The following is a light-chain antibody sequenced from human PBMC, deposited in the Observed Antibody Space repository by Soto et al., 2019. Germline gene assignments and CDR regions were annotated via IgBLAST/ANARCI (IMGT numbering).Light chain of an antibody. J-gene: IGLJ1*01. CDR2: GNN. CDR3: CSYANTTTLEYV. Sequence: QSVLTQPPSVSGAPGQRVTISCTGSSSNIGAGYDVHWYQQLPGTAPKLLIYGNNNRPSGVPARFSGSKSGTSASLAITGLQAEDEADYFCCSYANTTTLEYVFGTGTKLTVL. V-gene: IGLV1-40*01. CDR1: SSNIGAGYD.